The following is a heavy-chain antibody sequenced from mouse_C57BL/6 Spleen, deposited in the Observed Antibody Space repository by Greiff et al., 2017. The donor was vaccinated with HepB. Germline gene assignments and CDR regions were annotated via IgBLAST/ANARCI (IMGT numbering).Heavy chain of an antibody. J-gene: IGHJ4*01. CDR3: ARRGNWSYAMDY. CDR1: GYTFTDYN. CDR2: INPNNGGT. Sequence: EVQLQQSGPELVKPGASVKIPCKASGYTFTDYNMDWVKQSHGKSLEWIGDINPNNGGTIYNQKFKGKATLTVDKASSTAYMELRSLTSEDTAVDYCARRGNWSYAMDYWGQGTSVTVSS. V-gene: IGHV1-18*01. D-gene: IGHD2-1*01.